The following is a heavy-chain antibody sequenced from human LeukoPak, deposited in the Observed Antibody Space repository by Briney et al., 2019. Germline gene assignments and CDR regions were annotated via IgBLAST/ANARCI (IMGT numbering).Heavy chain of an antibody. CDR2: IYYSGST. J-gene: IGHJ5*02. V-gene: IGHV4-59*12. CDR1: GGSISSYY. D-gene: IGHD6-13*01. Sequence: PSETLSLTCTVPGGSISSYYWSWIRQPPGKGLEWIGNIYYSGSTNYNPSLKSRVTISVDTSKNQFSLKLSSVTAADTAVYYCARVTPPYSSSCYGTWGQGTLVTVSS. CDR3: ARVTPPYSSSCYGT.